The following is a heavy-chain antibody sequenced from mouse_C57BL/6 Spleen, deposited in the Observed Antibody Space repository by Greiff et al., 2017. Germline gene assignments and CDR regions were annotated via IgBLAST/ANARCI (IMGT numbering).Heavy chain of an antibody. V-gene: IGHV1-55*01. CDR2: IYPGSGST. D-gene: IGHD2-2*01. Sequence: VQLQQPGAELVKPGASVKMSCKASGYTFTSYWITWVKQRPGQGLEWIGDIYPGSGSTNYNEKFKSKATLTVDSSSSTAYMQLSSLTSEDSAVYYCARWGGYDESCWGEGTTLTVSS. CDR1: GYTFTSYW. CDR3: ARWGGYDESC. J-gene: IGHJ2*01.